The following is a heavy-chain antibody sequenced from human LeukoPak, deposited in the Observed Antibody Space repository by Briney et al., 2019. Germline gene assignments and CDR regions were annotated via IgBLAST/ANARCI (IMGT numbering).Heavy chain of an antibody. V-gene: IGHV4-39*01. CDR2: IYYSGST. D-gene: IGHD3-22*01. CDR1: GGSISSSSYY. Sequence: SETLSLTCTVSGGSISSSSYYWGWIRQPPGKGLEWIGSIYYSGSTYYNPSLKSRVTISVDTSKNQFSLKLSSVTAADTAVYYCARLAFTMIDKYSFDYWGQGTLVTVSS. CDR3: ARLAFTMIDKYSFDY. J-gene: IGHJ4*02.